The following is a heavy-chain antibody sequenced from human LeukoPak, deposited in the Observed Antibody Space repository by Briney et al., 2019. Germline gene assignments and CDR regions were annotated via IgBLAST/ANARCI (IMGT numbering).Heavy chain of an antibody. D-gene: IGHD7-27*01. CDR2: IWFDGSNK. V-gene: IGHV3-33*01. CDR1: GFTFSSYD. Sequence: GGSLRLSCAASGFTFSSYDMHWVRQAPGKGLEWVAVIWFDGSNKYYADSVKGRFTISRDNSKNTLYLQMNSLRAEDTAVYYCARDRDWGCSYCSYWGQGTLVTVSS. CDR3: ARDRDWGCSYCSY. J-gene: IGHJ4*02.